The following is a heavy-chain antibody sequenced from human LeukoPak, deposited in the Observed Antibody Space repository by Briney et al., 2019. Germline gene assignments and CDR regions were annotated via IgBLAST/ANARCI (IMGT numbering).Heavy chain of an antibody. CDR3: ARDDCSSISCYHNWFDP. D-gene: IGHD2-2*01. J-gene: IGHJ5*02. V-gene: IGHV3-7*01. CDR1: GFTFSSYW. CDR2: IKQDGSEK. Sequence: GGSLRLSCAASGFTFSSYWMSWVRQAPGKGLGWVANIKQDGSEKYYVDSVKGRFTISRDNAKNSLYLQMNSLRAEDTAVYYCARDDCSSISCYHNWFDPWGQGTLVTVSS.